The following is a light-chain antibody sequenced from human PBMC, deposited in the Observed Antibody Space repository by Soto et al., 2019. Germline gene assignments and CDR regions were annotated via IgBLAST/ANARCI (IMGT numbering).Light chain of an antibody. CDR2: GAS. J-gene: IGKJ2*01. CDR1: ERLSSVY. Sequence: EIVLTQAPGTLSLSPGERATLSCRASERLSSVYLAWYQQRPGQPPRPLIYGASNRATGIPDRFSGSGSGPDFTLIINSLEPEDFAVYSCQQYSSTPHTFGQGTKV. V-gene: IGKV3-20*01. CDR3: QQYSSTPHT.